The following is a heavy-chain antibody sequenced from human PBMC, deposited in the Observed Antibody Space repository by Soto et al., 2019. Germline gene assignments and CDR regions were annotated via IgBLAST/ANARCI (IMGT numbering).Heavy chain of an antibody. J-gene: IGHJ1*01. CDR1: GGSISSSSYY. V-gene: IGHV4-39*07. D-gene: IGHD2-21*02. Sequence: PSETLSLTCTVSGGSISSSSYYWGWIRQPPGKGLEWIGSIYYSGSTYYNPSLKSRVTIAADRSKNQFSLNLASVTAADTAVYYCARSDSGGDAYFAYWGQGTVVTVSS. CDR3: ARSDSGGDAYFAY. CDR2: IYYSGST.